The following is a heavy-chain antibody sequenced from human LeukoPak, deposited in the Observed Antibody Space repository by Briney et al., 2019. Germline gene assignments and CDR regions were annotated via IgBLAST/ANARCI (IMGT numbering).Heavy chain of an antibody. Sequence: SETLSLTCTVSGGSISSYYWSWIRQPAGKGLEWIGRIYTSGSTNYNPSLKSRVTMSVDTSKNQFSLKLSSVTAADTAVYYCARDLIGYGDYDRPSNWFDPWGQGALVTVSS. V-gene: IGHV4-4*07. CDR2: IYTSGST. CDR3: ARDLIGYGDYDRPSNWFDP. D-gene: IGHD4-17*01. CDR1: GGSISSYY. J-gene: IGHJ5*02.